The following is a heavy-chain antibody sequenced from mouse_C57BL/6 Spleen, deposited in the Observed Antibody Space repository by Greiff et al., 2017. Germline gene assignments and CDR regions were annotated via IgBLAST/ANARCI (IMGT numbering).Heavy chain of an antibody. J-gene: IGHJ4*01. CDR1: GFTFSSYA. D-gene: IGHD1-1*01. CDR2: ISDGGSYT. V-gene: IGHV5-4*01. Sequence: EVKLMESGGGLVKPGGSLKLSCAASGFTFSSYAMSWVRQTPEKRLEWVATISDGGSYTYYPDNVKGRFTISRDNAKNNQYLQMSHLKSENTAMYYCARDRFYYGRSRHAMDYWGQGTSVTVSS. CDR3: ARDRFYYGRSRHAMDY.